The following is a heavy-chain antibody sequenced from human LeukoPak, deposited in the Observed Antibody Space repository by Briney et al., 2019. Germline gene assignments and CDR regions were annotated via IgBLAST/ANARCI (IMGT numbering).Heavy chain of an antibody. Sequence: GGSLRLSCAASGFTFSSYTMNWVRQAPGKGLEWVSYISSSGSTIYYADSVKGRFTISRDNAKNSLYLQMNSLRAEDTAVYYCARGGGTYCSSTSCKKYWFDPWGQGTLVTVSS. CDR1: GFTFSSYT. D-gene: IGHD2-2*01. CDR2: ISSSGSTI. CDR3: ARGGGTYCSSTSCKKYWFDP. J-gene: IGHJ5*02. V-gene: IGHV3-48*04.